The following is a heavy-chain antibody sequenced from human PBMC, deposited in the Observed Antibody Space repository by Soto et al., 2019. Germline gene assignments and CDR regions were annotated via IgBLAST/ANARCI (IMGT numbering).Heavy chain of an antibody. J-gene: IGHJ4*02. D-gene: IGHD5-12*01. Sequence: PSETLSLTCTVSVASISSNGYYWGWIRQPPGKGLEWIGSIFYSGTTHYNPSLRSRLSISVDTSKNVLSLKLSSLTAADTAIYSCATGAGGLRLDSRVWGQGTLVTVSS. CDR2: IFYSGTT. CDR3: ATGAGGLRLDSRV. V-gene: IGHV4-39*02. CDR1: VASISSNGYY.